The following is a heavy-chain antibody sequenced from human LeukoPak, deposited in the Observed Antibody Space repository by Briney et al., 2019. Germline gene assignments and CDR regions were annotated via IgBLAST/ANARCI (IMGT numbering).Heavy chain of an antibody. V-gene: IGHV3-48*03. CDR3: ARVTSLTGTIFDS. D-gene: IGHD1-7*01. CDR1: GFTFSSYE. J-gene: IGHJ4*02. Sequence: GGSLRLSCAASGFTFSSYEMNWVRQAPGKGLEWVSYISSRGSTMYYADSVKGRFTISRDNAKNTLYLQMSSLRVEDTAVYYCARVTSLTGTIFDSWGQGTLVTVSS. CDR2: ISSRGSTM.